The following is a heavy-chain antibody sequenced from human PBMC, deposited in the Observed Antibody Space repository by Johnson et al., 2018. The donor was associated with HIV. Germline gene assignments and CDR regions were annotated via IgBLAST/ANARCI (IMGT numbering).Heavy chain of an antibody. V-gene: IGHV3-23*04. CDR1: GFTFSSYA. Sequence: VQLVESGGGLIQRGGSLRLSCAASGFTFSSYAMSWVRQAPGTGLEWASAISCSGGSKYYADSVQGPFTISRDNHKNTLYLQMNSLRAEDTAVYYCARSEEWRGEGVYQIWGQGTMVTVSS. CDR3: ARSEEWRGEGVYQI. J-gene: IGHJ3*02. D-gene: IGHD6-13*01. CDR2: ISCSGGSK.